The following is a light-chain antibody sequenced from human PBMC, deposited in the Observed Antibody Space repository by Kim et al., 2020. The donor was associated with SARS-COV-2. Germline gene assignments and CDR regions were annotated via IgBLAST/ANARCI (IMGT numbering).Light chain of an antibody. V-gene: IGLV3-1*01. CDR3: QVWDSGSVM. CDR1: NKGDKY. Sequence: ESPRQPAPLTCAGENKGDKYGCLYQQKSGQSPVRVIYQDDKRPSGVPERFSGSNSGGTVTLTNSGTQPVDEADYYGQVWDSGSVMFGGGTQLTVL. CDR2: QDD. J-gene: IGLJ3*02.